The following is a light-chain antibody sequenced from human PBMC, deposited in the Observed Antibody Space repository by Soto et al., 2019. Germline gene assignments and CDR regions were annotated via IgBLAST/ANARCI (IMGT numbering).Light chain of an antibody. J-gene: IGLJ1*01. CDR1: SSNIGAGYD. CDR3: QSYDSSLSGPYV. CDR2: GDN. V-gene: IGLV1-40*01. Sequence: QSVLTQPPSVSGAAGQRVTISCTVSSSNIGAGYDVHWYQHLPGTAPKLLFYGDNNRPSGVPDRFSGSKSGTSASLAITGLQAEDEADYFCQSYDSSLSGPYVFGTGTKVTVL.